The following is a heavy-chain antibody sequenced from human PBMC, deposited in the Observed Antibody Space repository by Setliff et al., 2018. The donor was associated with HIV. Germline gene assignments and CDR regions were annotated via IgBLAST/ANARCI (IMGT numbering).Heavy chain of an antibody. D-gene: IGHD5-12*01. CDR2: INWNGGRT. Sequence: PGGSLRLSCAASGFTFDDYDMSWVRQAPGKGLEWVSGINWNGGRTGYADSVKGRFTVYRDNAKNSLYLQMNSLRAEDTALYFCARARYSGYDWGGFYFDYWGLGTLVTVSS. CDR1: GFTFDDYD. J-gene: IGHJ4*02. V-gene: IGHV3-20*04. CDR3: ARARYSGYDWGGFYFDY.